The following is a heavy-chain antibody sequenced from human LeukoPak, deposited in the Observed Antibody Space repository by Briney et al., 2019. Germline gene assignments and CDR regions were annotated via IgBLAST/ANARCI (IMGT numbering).Heavy chain of an antibody. V-gene: IGHV1-2*02. J-gene: IGHJ5*02. D-gene: IGHD5-12*01. Sequence: ASVKVSCKASGYAFTGYYMHWVRQAPGQGLEWMGWINPNSGGTNYAQKFQGRVTMTRDTSISTAYMELSRLRSDDTAVYYCARSKKGYSGYDRFGWFDPWGQGTLVTVSS. CDR3: ARSKKGYSGYDRFGWFDP. CDR2: INPNSGGT. CDR1: GYAFTGYY.